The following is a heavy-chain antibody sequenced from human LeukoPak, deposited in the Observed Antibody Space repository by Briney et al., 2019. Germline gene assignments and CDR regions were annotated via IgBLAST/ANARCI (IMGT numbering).Heavy chain of an antibody. V-gene: IGHV1-69*02. CDR3: ARGRSMGYCSSTSWYTVGFDP. D-gene: IGHD2-2*02. Sequence: SVKLSCKASGGTFSSYTISWLRQAPGQGLEWMGRIIPILGIANYAQKFQGRVTITADKSTSTAYMELSSLRSEDTAVFYCARGRSMGYCSSTSWYTVGFDPWGQGTLVTVSS. J-gene: IGHJ5*02. CDR1: GGTFSSYT. CDR2: IIPILGIA.